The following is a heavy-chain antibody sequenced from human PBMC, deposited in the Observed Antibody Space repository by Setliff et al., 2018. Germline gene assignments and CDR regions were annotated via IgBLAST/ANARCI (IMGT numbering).Heavy chain of an antibody. Sequence: ASVKVSCKATGYTLSRHYMHWARQAPGQGLEWMGIINPGGGSASIVQKFQGRVTMTSDTSTSTVYMEVTGLTSEDTAVYYCARTLWGYYYYMDVWGKGTTVTVSS. CDR3: ARTLWGYYYYMDV. V-gene: IGHV1-46*01. D-gene: IGHD7-27*01. CDR2: INPGGGSA. J-gene: IGHJ6*03. CDR1: GYTLSRHY.